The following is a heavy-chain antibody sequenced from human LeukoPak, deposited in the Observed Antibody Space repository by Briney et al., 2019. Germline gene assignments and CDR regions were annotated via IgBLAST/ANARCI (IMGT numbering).Heavy chain of an antibody. CDR3: AKRGDGGHKSLEY. J-gene: IGHJ4*02. D-gene: IGHD3-16*01. CDR2: ITYDGSSE. CDR1: GFTFSNYG. Sequence: GTSLRLPCVASGFTFSNYGMHWVRQAPGKGLEWVATITYDGSSEYYADPVKDRFTVSRDNSKNTLYLQMSSLKTEDTAVYYCAKRGDGGHKSLEYWGQGTLVIVSS. V-gene: IGHV3-30*18.